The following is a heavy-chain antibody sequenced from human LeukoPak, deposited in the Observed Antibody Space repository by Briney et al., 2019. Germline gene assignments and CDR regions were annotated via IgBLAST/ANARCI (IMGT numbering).Heavy chain of an antibody. J-gene: IGHJ5*02. CDR3: ARAVTYFYGSVTYDWFDP. CDR1: GFTFSSYC. D-gene: IGHD3-10*01. Sequence: GGSLRLSCAASGFTFSSYCMHWVRQTPGKGLVWVSRKSDGSTIYANPVKGRFTISRDNAKNTLYLQMNSLRAEATAIYYCARAVTYFYGSVTYDWFDPWGQGTLVTVSS. CDR2: KSDGST. V-gene: IGHV3-74*01.